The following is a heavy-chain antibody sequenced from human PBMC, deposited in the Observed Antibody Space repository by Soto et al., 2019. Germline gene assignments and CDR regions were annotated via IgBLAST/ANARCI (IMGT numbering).Heavy chain of an antibody. CDR3: ARAIDGDPYAFDI. CDR2: IYSGGST. Sequence: GGSLRLSCAASGFTVSSNYMSWVRQAPGKGLEWVSVIYSGGSTYYADSVKGRFTISRHNSKNTLYLQMNSLRAEDTAVYYCARAIDGDPYAFDIWGQGTMVTVSS. D-gene: IGHD4-17*01. V-gene: IGHV3-53*04. CDR1: GFTVSSNY. J-gene: IGHJ3*02.